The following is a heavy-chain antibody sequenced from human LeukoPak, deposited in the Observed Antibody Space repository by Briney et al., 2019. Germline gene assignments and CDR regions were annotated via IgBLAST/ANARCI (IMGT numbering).Heavy chain of an antibody. V-gene: IGHV4-59*11. CDR1: GGSISSHY. J-gene: IGHJ2*01. CDR3: ATSSGWYSFNWYFDL. CDR2: IYYSGST. D-gene: IGHD6-19*01. Sequence: SETLSLTCTVSGGSISSHYWSWIRQPPGKGLEWIGYIYYSGSTNYNPSLKSRVTISVDTSKNQFSLKLSSVTAADTAVYYCATSSGWYSFNWYFDLWGRGTLVTVSS.